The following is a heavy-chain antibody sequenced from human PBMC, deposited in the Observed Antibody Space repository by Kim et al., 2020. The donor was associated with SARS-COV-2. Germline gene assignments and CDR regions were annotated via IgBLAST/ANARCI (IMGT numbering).Heavy chain of an antibody. CDR3: ARANGDYFVFDY. J-gene: IGHJ4*02. CDR2: IYYSGST. V-gene: IGHV4-59*13. Sequence: SETLSLTCTVSGGSISSYYWSWIRQPPGKGLEWIGYIYYSGSTNYNPSLKSRVTISVDTSKNQFSLKLSSVTAADTAVYYCARANGDYFVFDYWGQGTLVTVSS. D-gene: IGHD4-17*01. CDR1: GGSISSYY.